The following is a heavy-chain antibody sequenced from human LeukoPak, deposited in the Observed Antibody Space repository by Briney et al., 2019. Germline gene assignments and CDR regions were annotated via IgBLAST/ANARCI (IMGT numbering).Heavy chain of an antibody. Sequence: TSETLSLTCTVSGYSISSGYYWGWIRQPPGKGLEWTGSIDHSGSTYYNPSLKSRITISVDTSKNQFSLKLSSVTAADTAVYYCARDRCSGGSCYSSGAFDIWGQGTMVTVSS. D-gene: IGHD2-15*01. J-gene: IGHJ3*02. CDR3: ARDRCSGGSCYSSGAFDI. CDR2: IDHSGST. V-gene: IGHV4-38-2*02. CDR1: GYSISSGYY.